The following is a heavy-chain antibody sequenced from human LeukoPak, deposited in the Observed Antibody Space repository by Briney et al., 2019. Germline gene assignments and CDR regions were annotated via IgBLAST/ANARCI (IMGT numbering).Heavy chain of an antibody. Sequence: GESLKIPCKGSEYSFSNYWISWGRQVPGKGLEWMGRIDPSDSYTNYSPSFEGHVTISADKSISTAYLQWSSLKASDTAMYYCARRKGDYSSSWYMDYWGQGTLVSVSS. D-gene: IGHD6-13*01. CDR3: ARRKGDYSSSWYMDY. J-gene: IGHJ4*02. V-gene: IGHV5-10-1*01. CDR2: IDPSDSYT. CDR1: EYSFSNYW.